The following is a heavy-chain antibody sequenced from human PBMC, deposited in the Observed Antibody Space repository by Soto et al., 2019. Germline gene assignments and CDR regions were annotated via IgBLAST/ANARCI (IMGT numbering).Heavy chain of an antibody. D-gene: IGHD1-1*01. CDR2: ISDSGST. V-gene: IGHV4-59*01. CDR3: ARARLVGLTTWDYFDY. J-gene: IGHJ4*02. Sequence: SETRSLTCRFCGGSITDYYWNWVREPPGKRLEWIGYISDSGSTKDNRSLMSRVTISADMSKNQVSLKVKSVAAADTAIYYCARARLVGLTTWDYFDYWGQGTLVTVSP. CDR1: GGSITDYY.